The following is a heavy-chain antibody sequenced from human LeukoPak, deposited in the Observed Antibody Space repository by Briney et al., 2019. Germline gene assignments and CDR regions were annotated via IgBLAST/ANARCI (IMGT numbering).Heavy chain of an antibody. V-gene: IGHV3-74*01. CDR1: GFTFSSYW. CDR3: ARGSEGFGGSRNAFDI. J-gene: IGHJ3*02. Sequence: GGSLRLSCVGSGFTFSSYWMHWVRQAPGKGLVWVSRINSDGSSTNYADSVKGRFTITRDNNKNSLFLQMNILRGEDMAVYYCARGSEGFGGSRNAFDIWGQGTMVTVSS. CDR2: INSDGSST. D-gene: IGHD3-16*01.